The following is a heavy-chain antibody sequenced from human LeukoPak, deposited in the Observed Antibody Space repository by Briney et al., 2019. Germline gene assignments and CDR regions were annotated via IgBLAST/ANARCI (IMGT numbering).Heavy chain of an antibody. CDR3: ARSHDYGYFDY. Sequence: SETLSLTCTVSGYSISSGYYWGWIRQPPGKGLEWIGSIYHSGSTYYNPSLKSRVTISVDTSKNQFSLKLSSVTAADTAVYYCARSHDYGYFDYWGQGTLVTVSS. D-gene: IGHD3-16*01. V-gene: IGHV4-38-2*02. CDR2: IYHSGST. CDR1: GYSISSGYY. J-gene: IGHJ4*02.